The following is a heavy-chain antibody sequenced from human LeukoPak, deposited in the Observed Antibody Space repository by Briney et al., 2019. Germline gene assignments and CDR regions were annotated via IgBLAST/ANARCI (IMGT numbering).Heavy chain of an antibody. V-gene: IGHV3-21*01. J-gene: IGHJ6*02. CDR3: ARFTVAGKGGYYYYGMDV. CDR2: ISSSSSYI. D-gene: IGHD6-19*01. Sequence: PGGSLRLSCAASGFTVSSYSMNWVRQAPGKGLEWVSSISSSSSYIYYADSVKGRFTISRDNAKNSLYLQMNSLRAEDTAVYYCARFTVAGKGGYYYYGMDVWGQGTTVTVSS. CDR1: GFTVSSYS.